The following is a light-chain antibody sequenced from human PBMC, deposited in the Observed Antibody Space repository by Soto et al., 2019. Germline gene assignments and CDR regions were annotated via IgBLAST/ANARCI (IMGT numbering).Light chain of an antibody. V-gene: IGKV3-11*01. Sequence: EIVMTQSPATLSLSPGERATLSCRASLSVSSDLAWYRQKPGQAPRLLIYDASNRATGIPARFSGSGSGTDFTLTISSLEPEDFAVYYCQQRSNWPPITFGQGTRLEIK. CDR3: QQRSNWPPIT. J-gene: IGKJ5*01. CDR2: DAS. CDR1: LSVSSD.